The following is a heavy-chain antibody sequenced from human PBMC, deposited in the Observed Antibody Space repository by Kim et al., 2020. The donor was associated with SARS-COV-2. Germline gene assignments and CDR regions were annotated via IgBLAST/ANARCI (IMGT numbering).Heavy chain of an antibody. CDR2: ISAYNGNT. Sequence: ASVKVSCKASGYTFTSYGISWVRQAPGQGLEWMGWISAYNGNTNYAQKLQGRVTMTTDTSTSTAYMELRSLRSDDTAVYYCARGNLVDSSGYYLDYWGQGTLVTVSS. V-gene: IGHV1-18*01. J-gene: IGHJ4*02. D-gene: IGHD3-22*01. CDR3: ARGNLVDSSGYYLDY. CDR1: GYTFTSYG.